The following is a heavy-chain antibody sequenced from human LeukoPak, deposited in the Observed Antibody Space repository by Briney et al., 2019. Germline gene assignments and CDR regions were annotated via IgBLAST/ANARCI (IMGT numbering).Heavy chain of an antibody. CDR1: GFTFSSYW. J-gene: IGHJ4*02. D-gene: IGHD4-17*01. CDR3: VRVGERTTVTTGGDY. V-gene: IGHV3-7*04. Sequence: GGSLRLSCAASGFTFSSYWMSWVRQAPGKGLEWVANIKQDGGEKYYVDSVRGRFTISRDNAKNSLYLQMNSLRAEDTAVYYCVRVGERTTVTTGGDYWGQGTLVTVSS. CDR2: IKQDGGEK.